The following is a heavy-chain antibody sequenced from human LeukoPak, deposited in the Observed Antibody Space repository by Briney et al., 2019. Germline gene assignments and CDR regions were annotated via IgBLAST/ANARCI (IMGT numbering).Heavy chain of an antibody. CDR3: ARDRNVIRADFDS. D-gene: IGHD2/OR15-2a*01. V-gene: IGHV3-30*04. J-gene: IGHJ5*01. CDR1: GFIFENFA. Sequence: PGRSLRLSCVASGFIFENFAIHWVRQAPGKGLEWVSIVSFDVTNNFYAESVNGRFTVSRDNSKNPVYLHMTSLRPDDPAVYFCARDRNVIRADFDSRGQGTLVTVPS. CDR2: VSFDVTNN.